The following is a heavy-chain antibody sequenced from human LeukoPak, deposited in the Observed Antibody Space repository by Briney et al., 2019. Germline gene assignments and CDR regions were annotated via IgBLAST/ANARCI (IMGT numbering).Heavy chain of an antibody. Sequence: ASVKVSCKASGYTFTSYAVHWVRQAPGQRLEWMGWINAGNGNTKYSQKFQGRVTITRDTSASTAYMELSSLRSEDRAVYYCARGPSIAAAGTRRPWFDPWGQGTLVTVSS. D-gene: IGHD6-13*01. V-gene: IGHV1-3*01. J-gene: IGHJ5*02. CDR2: INAGNGNT. CDR3: ARGPSIAAAGTRRPWFDP. CDR1: GYTFTSYA.